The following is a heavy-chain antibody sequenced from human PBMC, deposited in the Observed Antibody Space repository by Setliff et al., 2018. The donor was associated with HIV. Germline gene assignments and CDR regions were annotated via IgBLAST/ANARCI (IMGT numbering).Heavy chain of an antibody. CDR1: GYSFSNYW. CDR2: IYPGDSDT. CDR3: ARHCNSGSCYKGNGHYGMDV. V-gene: IGHV5-51*01. J-gene: IGHJ6*02. Sequence: LGESLKISCKGSGYSFSNYWIGWVRQMPGKGLEWMGIIYPGDSDTRYSPSFQGQVTISADKSISTAYLQWSSLEASDTAMYYCARHCNSGSCYKGNGHYGMDVWGQGTTVTV. D-gene: IGHD2-8*01.